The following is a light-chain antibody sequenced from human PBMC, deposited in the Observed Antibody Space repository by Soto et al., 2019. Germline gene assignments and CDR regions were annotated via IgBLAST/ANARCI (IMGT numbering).Light chain of an antibody. Sequence: QAVVTQPPSASGTPGQKVFISCSGSSSNIGGTNYAYWYQQLPGAAPKLLMHSNNLRPSGVPERISGSKFGTAASLATSGLRSEDEAVYYCASWDDRLGAVIFGGGTKLTVL. J-gene: IGLJ2*01. CDR1: SSNIGGTNY. CDR3: ASWDDRLGAVI. CDR2: SNN. V-gene: IGLV1-47*02.